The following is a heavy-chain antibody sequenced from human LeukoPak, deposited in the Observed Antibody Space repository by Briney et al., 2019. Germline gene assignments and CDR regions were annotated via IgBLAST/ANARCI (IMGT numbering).Heavy chain of an antibody. CDR2: MSSDGNYK. D-gene: IGHD3-10*01. CDR3: ARRRLHVLRGVTGPPDF. Sequence: GRSLRLSCAASGFTFSTYAMHWVRQAPGKGLEWVAVMSSDGNYKYYADSVKGRFTISRDNSRNTLDLQMDSLRAEDTAVYYCARRRLHVLRGVTGPPDFWGQGTPVTVSS. V-gene: IGHV3-30*04. J-gene: IGHJ4*02. CDR1: GFTFSTYA.